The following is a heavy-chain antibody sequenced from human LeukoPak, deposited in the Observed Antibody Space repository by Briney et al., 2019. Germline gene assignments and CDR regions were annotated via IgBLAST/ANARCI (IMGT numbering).Heavy chain of an antibody. J-gene: IGHJ4*02. CDR3: TTGSMVRGL. V-gene: IGHV3-48*01. Sequence: GGSLRLSCAASGFTFSSYGMHWVRQAPGKGLEWLSHINGRGGIINYADSVKGRFTISRDDSKNTLYLQMNSLKTEDTAVYYCTTGSMVRGLWGQGTLVTVSS. D-gene: IGHD3-10*01. CDR1: GFTFSSYG. CDR2: INGRGGII.